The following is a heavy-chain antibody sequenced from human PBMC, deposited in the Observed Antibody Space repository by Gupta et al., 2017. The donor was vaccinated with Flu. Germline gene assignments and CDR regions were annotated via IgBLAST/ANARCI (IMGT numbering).Heavy chain of an antibody. CDR3: AKDLSYSTTGMWFDP. Sequence: THWVRQAPGNGLEWLAFISVEEHNSYYADPVEGRFTNSRNKSGNTLSLRRNSLRRDDTGVYYCAKDLSYSTTGMWFDPRGKGTRVTVS. D-gene: IGHD1-1*01. J-gene: IGHJ5*02. V-gene: IGHV3-30*02. CDR2: ISVEEHNS.